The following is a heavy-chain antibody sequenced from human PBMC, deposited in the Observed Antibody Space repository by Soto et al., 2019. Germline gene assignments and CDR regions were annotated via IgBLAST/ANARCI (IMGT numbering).Heavy chain of an antibody. D-gene: IGHD6-13*01. Sequence: GGSLRLSCAASGFTFSSYIMNWVRQAPGKGLEWVAYISFSSTTIHYADSVKGRFTISRDNAKNSLYLQMKSLRDEDTAVYYCARDNGVAGSFDPWGQGTLVTVSS. CDR2: ISFSSTTI. J-gene: IGHJ5*02. V-gene: IGHV3-48*02. CDR1: GFTFSSYI. CDR3: ARDNGVAGSFDP.